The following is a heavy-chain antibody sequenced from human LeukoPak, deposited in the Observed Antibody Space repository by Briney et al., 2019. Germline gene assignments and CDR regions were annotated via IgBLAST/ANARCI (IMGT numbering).Heavy chain of an antibody. CDR1: GFTFTSSA. D-gene: IGHD3-10*01. V-gene: IGHV1-58*02. Sequence: TSVKVSCKASGFTFTSSAMQWVRQARGQRLEWIGWIVVGSGNTNYAQKFQERVTITRDMSTSTAYMELSSLRSEDTAVYYCAVLWFGRDGDYHYGMDVWGQGTTVTVSS. CDR3: AVLWFGRDGDYHYGMDV. CDR2: IVVGSGNT. J-gene: IGHJ6*02.